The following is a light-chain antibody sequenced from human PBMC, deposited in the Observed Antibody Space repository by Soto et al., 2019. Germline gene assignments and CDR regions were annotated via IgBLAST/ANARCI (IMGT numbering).Light chain of an antibody. CDR1: QSVSSY. CDR3: EQRSNWPPYT. Sequence: EIVLTQSPATLSLSPGERATLSCRASQSVSSYLAWYQQKPGQAPRLLIYDASNRATGIPARFSGSGSGTAFTLTISTLAPEDFAVYSCEQRSNWPPYTFGQGTKLEIK. CDR2: DAS. J-gene: IGKJ2*01. V-gene: IGKV3-11*01.